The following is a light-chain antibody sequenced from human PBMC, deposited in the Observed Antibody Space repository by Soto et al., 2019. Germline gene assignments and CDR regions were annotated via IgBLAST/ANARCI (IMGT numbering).Light chain of an antibody. CDR3: QPYNNWPPWT. V-gene: IGKV3-15*01. CDR1: QSVSSN. J-gene: IGKJ1*01. Sequence: EIVMTQSPATLSVSPGERATLSCRASQSVSSNLAWYQQKPGQAPRLLIYGASTRATGIPARFSGSGSGTEFTLTIRSLQSEDFAVYYCQPYNNWPPWTFGQGTTVDIK. CDR2: GAS.